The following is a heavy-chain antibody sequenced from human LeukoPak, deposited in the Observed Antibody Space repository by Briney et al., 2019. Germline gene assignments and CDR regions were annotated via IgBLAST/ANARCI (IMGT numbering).Heavy chain of an antibody. CDR3: AKDSLGYCSGGSCLIDY. CDR2: ISYDGSNK. CDR1: GFTFSSYG. Sequence: GGSLRLSCAASGFTFSSYGMHWVRQAPGKGLEWVAVISYDGSNKYYADSVKGRFTISRDNSKNTLYLQMNSLRAEDTAVYYCAKDSLGYCSGGSCLIDYWGQGTLVTVSS. D-gene: IGHD2-15*01. V-gene: IGHV3-30*18. J-gene: IGHJ4*02.